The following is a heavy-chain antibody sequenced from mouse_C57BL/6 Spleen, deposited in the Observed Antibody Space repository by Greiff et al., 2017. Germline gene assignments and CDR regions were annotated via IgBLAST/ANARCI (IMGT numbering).Heavy chain of an antibody. Sequence: VMLVESGPGLVQPSQSLSITCTVSGFSLTSYGVHWVRQSPGKGLEWLGVIWSGGSTDYNAAVISRLSISKDNSKSQVFFKMNSLQADDQAIYYCARNERQDLYAMDDWGQGTSVTVAS. D-gene: IGHD2-12*01. CDR2: IWSGGST. CDR3: ARNERQDLYAMDD. V-gene: IGHV2-2*01. CDR1: GFSLTSYG. J-gene: IGHJ4*01.